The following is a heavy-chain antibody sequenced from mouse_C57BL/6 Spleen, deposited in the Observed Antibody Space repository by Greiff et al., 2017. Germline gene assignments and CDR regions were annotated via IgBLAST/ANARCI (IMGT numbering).Heavy chain of an antibody. D-gene: IGHD1-1*01. CDR1: GYAFSSSW. Sequence: VQLQQSGPELVKPGASVKISCKASGYAFSSSWMNWVKQRPGKGLEWIGRIYPGDGDTNYNGKFKGKATLTADKSSSTAYMQLSSLTSEDSAVXFCARSDYGSSWDYWGQGTTLTVSS. CDR3: ARSDYGSSWDY. CDR2: IYPGDGDT. J-gene: IGHJ2*01. V-gene: IGHV1-82*01.